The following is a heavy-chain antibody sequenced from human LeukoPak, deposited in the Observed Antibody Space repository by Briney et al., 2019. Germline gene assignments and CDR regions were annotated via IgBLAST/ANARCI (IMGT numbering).Heavy chain of an antibody. V-gene: IGHV3-49*04. Sequence: GGSLRLSCTGSGFTFGNDAMSWVRQAPGKGLEWVGFIRTKAYGGTAEYAASVKDRFTISRDDSKSIVYLQMNSLKTDDTAVYYCTREDGYNRRFDYWGQGTLVTVSS. J-gene: IGHJ4*02. D-gene: IGHD5-24*01. CDR2: IRTKAYGGTA. CDR3: TREDGYNRRFDY. CDR1: GFTFGNDA.